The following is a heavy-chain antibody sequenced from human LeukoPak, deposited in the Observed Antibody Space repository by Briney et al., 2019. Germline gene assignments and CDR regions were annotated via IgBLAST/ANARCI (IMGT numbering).Heavy chain of an antibody. V-gene: IGHV4-59*01. CDR2: IYYSGST. Sequence: SETLSLTCTVSGGSISSYYWSWIRQPPGKGLEWIGYIYYSGSTNYNPSLKSRVTISVDTSKNQFSLKLSSVTAADTAVYYCARAHYDFWSGYWYYFDYWGQGTLVTVSS. J-gene: IGHJ4*02. CDR1: GGSISSYY. D-gene: IGHD3-3*01. CDR3: ARAHYDFWSGYWYYFDY.